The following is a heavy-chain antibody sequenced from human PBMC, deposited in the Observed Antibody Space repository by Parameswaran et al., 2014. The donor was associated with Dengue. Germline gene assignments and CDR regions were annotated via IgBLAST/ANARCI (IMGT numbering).Heavy chain of an antibody. V-gene: IGHV2-5*02. Sequence: PGKALEWLALIYWDDDKRYSPSLKSRLTITKDTSKNQVVLTMTNMDPVDTATYYCAHSIVVVPPDHLRYSSGWHSFDYWGQGTLVTVSS. CDR3: AHSIVVVPPDHLRYSSGWHSFDY. CDR2: IYWDDDK. J-gene: IGHJ4*02. D-gene: IGHD2-2*01.